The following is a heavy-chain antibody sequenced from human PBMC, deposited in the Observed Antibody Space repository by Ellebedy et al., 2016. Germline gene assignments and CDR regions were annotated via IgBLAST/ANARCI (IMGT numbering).Heavy chain of an antibody. CDR3: TRGDPITTATDYYYGMDV. CDR1: GFTFNDYA. D-gene: IGHD4-17*01. CDR2: IRSKINTYAT. Sequence: GESLKISCVGSGFTFNDYAMHWVRQASGKGLEWVGRIRSKINTYATSYSVSVKGRFTISRDDSKNTAYLQMNSLKTEDTAVYYCTRGDPITTATDYYYGMDVWGQGTTVTVSS. V-gene: IGHV3-73*01. J-gene: IGHJ6*02.